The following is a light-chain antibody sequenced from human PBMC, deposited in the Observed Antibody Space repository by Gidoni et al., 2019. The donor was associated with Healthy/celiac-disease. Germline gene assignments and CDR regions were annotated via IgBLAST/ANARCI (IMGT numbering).Light chain of an antibody. CDR1: QSVSSSY. Sequence: ETVLTQTPGPLSLSPGERATLSCRASQSVSSSYLVWYQQKPGQAPRLLIYGASSRAAGVPDRFSGSGSGTDFTLTISRLEPEDFAVYYCQQYGSTPPITFGQGTRLEIK. CDR3: QQYGSTPPIT. CDR2: GAS. J-gene: IGKJ5*01. V-gene: IGKV3-20*01.